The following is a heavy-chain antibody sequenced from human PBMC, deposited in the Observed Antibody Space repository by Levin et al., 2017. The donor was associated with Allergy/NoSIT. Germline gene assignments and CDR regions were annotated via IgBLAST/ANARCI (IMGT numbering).Heavy chain of an antibody. CDR2: IYYSGTT. V-gene: IGHV4-39*01. Sequence: SETLSLTCTVSGDSISSGSHYWGWIRQPPGKGLEWIGSIYYSGTTYYNPSLKSRVTISVDTSKNQFSLNLSSVTASDTAVYYCARRGDSSGYSLGAFDIWGPGTMATVSS. CDR3: ARRGDSSGYSLGAFDI. CDR1: GDSISSGSHY. J-gene: IGHJ3*02. D-gene: IGHD3-22*01.